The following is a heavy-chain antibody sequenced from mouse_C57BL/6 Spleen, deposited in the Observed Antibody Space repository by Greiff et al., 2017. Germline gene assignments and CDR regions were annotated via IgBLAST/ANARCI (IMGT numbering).Heavy chain of an antibody. D-gene: IGHD2-2*01. CDR1: GFSFTSYG. V-gene: IGHV2-2*01. CDR2: IWRGGST. Sequence: QVQLKESGPGLVQPSQSLSITCTVSGFSFTSYGVNWVRQSPGKGLEWLGVIWRGGSTNYNSAFISRLSISKDNSNSQVFFKMNSLQADDTAIYYCARNGYCPCAMDYWGQGTSVTVSS. J-gene: IGHJ4*01. CDR3: ARNGYCPCAMDY.